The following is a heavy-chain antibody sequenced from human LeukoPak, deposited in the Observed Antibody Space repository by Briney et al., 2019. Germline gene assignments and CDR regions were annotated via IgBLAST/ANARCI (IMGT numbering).Heavy chain of an antibody. V-gene: IGHV3-7*01. D-gene: IGHD3-16*01. CDR2: IKPDGGVK. CDR1: EFTFSRYW. Sequence: GGSLRLSCAASEFTFSRYWMSWVRQAAGKGLEWVANIKPDGGVKYYVASVKGRFTISRDNAKSSLYLQMNSLRAEDTAVYYCARDNGGPDDYWGQGTLVTVSS. CDR3: ARDNGGPDDY. J-gene: IGHJ4*02.